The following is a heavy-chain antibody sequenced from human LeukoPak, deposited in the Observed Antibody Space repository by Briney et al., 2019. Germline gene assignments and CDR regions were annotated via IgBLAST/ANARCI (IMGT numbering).Heavy chain of an antibody. V-gene: IGHV3-64D*06. J-gene: IGHJ5*02. Sequence: GGSLRLSCSASGFVFSIYTMYWVRQTPGKGPEYVSTISGSGNGFSIYYADSVKGRFTISRDNSNNTLYLQMTSLRAEDTAVYYCVKGKYDTNWSNWFDPWGQGTLVTVSS. D-gene: IGHD1-1*01. CDR3: VKGKYDTNWSNWFDP. CDR2: ISGSGNGFSI. CDR1: GFVFSIYT.